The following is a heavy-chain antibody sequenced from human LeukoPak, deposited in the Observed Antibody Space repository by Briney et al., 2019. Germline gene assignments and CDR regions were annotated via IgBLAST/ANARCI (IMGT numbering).Heavy chain of an antibody. CDR1: GFTFSSYA. V-gene: IGHV3-23*01. CDR3: AKDEYYASSGYGLGAFDI. J-gene: IGHJ3*02. D-gene: IGHD3-22*01. Sequence: AGGSLRLSCAASGFTFSSYAMSWVRQAPGKGLEWVSAISGSGGSTYYADSVKGRFTISRDNSKNTLYLQMNSLRAEDTAVYYCAKDEYYASSGYGLGAFDIWSQGTMVTVSS. CDR2: ISGSGGST.